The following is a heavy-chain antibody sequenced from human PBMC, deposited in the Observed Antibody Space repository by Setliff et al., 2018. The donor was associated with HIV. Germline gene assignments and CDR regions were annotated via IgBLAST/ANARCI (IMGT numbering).Heavy chain of an antibody. CDR1: GYTFPDYY. V-gene: IGHV1-2*02. CDR2: INPKFGGT. Sequence: ASVKVSCKASGYTFPDYYFHWVRQAPGQGLEWMGWINPKFGGTLYAQKFQGRVTMTRDMSISTVYMELSTLSSDDTAVYYCARDLSTHWSGYSLGYWGQGTLVTVSS. J-gene: IGHJ4*02. D-gene: IGHD3-3*01. CDR3: ARDLSTHWSGYSLGY.